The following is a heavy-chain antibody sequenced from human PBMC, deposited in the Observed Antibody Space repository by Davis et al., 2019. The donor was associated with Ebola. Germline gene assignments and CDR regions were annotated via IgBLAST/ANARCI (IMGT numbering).Heavy chain of an antibody. J-gene: IGHJ4*02. CDR1: GFTFSRSG. CDR2: LSYDRKRD. Sequence: GGSLRLSCAASGFTFSRSGMHWVRQAPGKGLEWLAVLSYDRKRDYYADSVKGRFTISRDNSKSTLYLQINTLRDDDTAVYYCARDGKDWGGLDYWGQGTLVVVSS. CDR3: ARDGKDWGGLDY. V-gene: IGHV3-30*04. D-gene: IGHD7-27*01.